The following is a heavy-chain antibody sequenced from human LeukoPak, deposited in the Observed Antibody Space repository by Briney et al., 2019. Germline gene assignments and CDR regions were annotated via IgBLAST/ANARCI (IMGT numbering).Heavy chain of an antibody. V-gene: IGHV3-30*04. CDR1: GFTFSSYA. J-gene: IGHJ6*02. D-gene: IGHD3-10*01. Sequence: PGRSLRLSCAASGFTFSSYAMHWVRQAPGKGLEWVAVISYDGSNKYYADSVKGRFTISRDNSKNTLYLQMNSLRAEDTAVYYCARDLVVRGVIIYYGMDVWGQGTTVTVSS. CDR3: ARDLVVRGVIIYYGMDV. CDR2: ISYDGSNK.